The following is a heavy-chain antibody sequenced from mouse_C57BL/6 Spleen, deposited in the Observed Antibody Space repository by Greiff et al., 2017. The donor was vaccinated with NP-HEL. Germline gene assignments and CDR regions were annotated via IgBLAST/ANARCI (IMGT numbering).Heavy chain of an antibody. D-gene: IGHD1-1*01. V-gene: IGHV5-9*01. Sequence: EVHLVESGGGLVKPGASVKLSCAASGFTFSSYTMPWVRQTPEQGLEWVGTISGGGGSTYYPDRVKGRSTISGDKAKNTLYLQLSSLMSEDTALYYCARQNYGRTFDYWGQGTTLTVAS. J-gene: IGHJ2*01. CDR3: ARQNYGRTFDY. CDR1: GFTFSSYT. CDR2: ISGGGGST.